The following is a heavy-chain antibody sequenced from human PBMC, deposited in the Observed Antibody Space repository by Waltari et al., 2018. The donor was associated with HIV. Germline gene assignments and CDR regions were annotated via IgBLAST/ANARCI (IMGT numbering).Heavy chain of an antibody. D-gene: IGHD3-16*01. CDR3: ARTLAQGWGLDY. Sequence: EVQLVESGGGLVQPGGSMRLSCAASGFTFGSSDLLWVRQATGKGLEWVSAIGTAGDTYYPGSVKGRFTISRENAKNSLYLQMNSLRAEDTAVYYCARTLAQGWGLDYWGQGTLVTVSS. V-gene: IGHV3-13*01. CDR2: IGTAGDT. CDR1: GFTFGSSD. J-gene: IGHJ4*02.